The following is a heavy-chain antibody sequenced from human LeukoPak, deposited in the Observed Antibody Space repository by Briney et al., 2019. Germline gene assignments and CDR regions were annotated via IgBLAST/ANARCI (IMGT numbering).Heavy chain of an antibody. CDR2: IYHSGST. Sequence: PSETLSLTCTVSGYSISSGYYWGWIRQPPGKGLEWIGSIYHSGSTYNNPSLKSRVTISVDTSKNQFSLKLSSVTAADTAVYYCARDSYYYYGSGSQEAFDIWGQGTMVTVSS. CDR3: ARDSYYYYGSGSQEAFDI. J-gene: IGHJ3*02. D-gene: IGHD3-10*01. V-gene: IGHV4-38-2*02. CDR1: GYSISSGYY.